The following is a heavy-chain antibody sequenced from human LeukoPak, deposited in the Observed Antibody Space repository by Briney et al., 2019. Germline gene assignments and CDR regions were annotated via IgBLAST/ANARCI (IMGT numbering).Heavy chain of an antibody. V-gene: IGHV4-59*01. CDR1: GGSISSYY. Sequence: SETLSLTCTVSGGSISSYYWSWIRQPPGKGLEWIGYIYYSGSTNYNPSLKSRVTISVDTSKNQFSLRLSSVTAADTAVYYCARVQAYGGKGYFDYWGQGTLVTVSS. CDR3: ARVQAYGGKGYFDY. CDR2: IYYSGST. D-gene: IGHD4-23*01. J-gene: IGHJ4*02.